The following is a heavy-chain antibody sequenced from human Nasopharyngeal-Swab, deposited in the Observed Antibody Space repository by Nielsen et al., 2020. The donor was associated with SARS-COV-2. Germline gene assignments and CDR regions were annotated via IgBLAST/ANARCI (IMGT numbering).Heavy chain of an antibody. CDR1: GYMFTSYW. V-gene: IGHV5-51*01. CDR3: ARLYCSSTSCPYYYYYYMDV. Sequence: GESLKISCQGSGYMFTSYWIGWVRLMPGKGLEWVGIINPGNSDTLYSPSFQGHVTISADQSISTAYLQWGDLKASDTAIYYCARLYCSSTSCPYYYYYYMDVWGKGTTVTVSS. J-gene: IGHJ6*03. CDR2: INPGNSDT. D-gene: IGHD2-2*01.